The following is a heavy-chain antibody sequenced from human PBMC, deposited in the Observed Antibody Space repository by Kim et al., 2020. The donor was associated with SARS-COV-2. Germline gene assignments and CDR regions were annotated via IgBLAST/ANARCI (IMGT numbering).Heavy chain of an antibody. D-gene: IGHD1-26*01. CDR3: ARQWDGGSYPGPFDY. Sequence: PSLKSRVTISVDTSKNQFSLKLSSVTAADTAVYYCARQWDGGSYPGPFDYWGQGTLVTVSS. J-gene: IGHJ4*02. V-gene: IGHV4-39*01.